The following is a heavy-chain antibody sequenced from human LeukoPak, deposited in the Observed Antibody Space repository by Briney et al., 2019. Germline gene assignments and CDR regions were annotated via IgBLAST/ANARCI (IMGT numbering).Heavy chain of an antibody. D-gene: IGHD6-19*01. CDR1: GGSISSYY. V-gene: IGHV4-59*08. Sequence: PSETLSLTRTVSGGSISSYYWSWIRQPPGKGLEWIGSIYHSGSTYYNPSLKSRVTISVDTSKNQFSLKLSSVTAADTAVYYCASFKDSSGWYQVEGDAFDIWGQGTMVTVSS. CDR3: ASFKDSSGWYQVEGDAFDI. CDR2: IYHSGST. J-gene: IGHJ3*02.